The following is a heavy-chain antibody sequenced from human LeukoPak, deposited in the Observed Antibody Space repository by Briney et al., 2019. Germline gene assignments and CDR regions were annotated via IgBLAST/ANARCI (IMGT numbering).Heavy chain of an antibody. V-gene: IGHV3-23*01. D-gene: IGHD6-13*01. CDR1: GFTLSRHP. CDR2: ISGSGGST. Sequence: QPGGSLRLSCAASGFTLSRHPIFWVRQAPGKGLEWVSAISGSGGSTYYADSVKGRFTISRDNSENTLYLQMNSLRAEATAVYYCAKEAGYSSGWYRVPYYYMDVWGKGTTVTISS. J-gene: IGHJ6*03. CDR3: AKEAGYSSGWYRVPYYYMDV.